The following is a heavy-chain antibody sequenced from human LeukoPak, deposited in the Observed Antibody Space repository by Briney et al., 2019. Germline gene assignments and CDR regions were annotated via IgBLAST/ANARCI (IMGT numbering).Heavy chain of an antibody. J-gene: IGHJ4*02. V-gene: IGHV1-18*01. CDR2: ISVYNGNA. Sequence: ASVKVSCKASGYTFTKYGISWVRQAPGQGLEWMGWISVYNGNANYGQKFQGRVTMTTDTSTSTVYMELRGLRYDDTAVYYCARDQGLAAALDYWGQGSLVTVSS. CDR3: ARDQGLAAALDY. CDR1: GYTFTKYG. D-gene: IGHD2-15*01.